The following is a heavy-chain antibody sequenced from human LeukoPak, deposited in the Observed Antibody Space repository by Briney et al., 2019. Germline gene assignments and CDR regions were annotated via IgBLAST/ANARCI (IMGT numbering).Heavy chain of an antibody. CDR3: ARGCSSTSCDPYYYYAMDV. Sequence: WETLSLTCTVSGGSISSYYWNWFRQPPGKALEWIGYIYYSGSTNYNPSLKSRVTISVDTSKNQFSLKLSSVTAADAAVYYCARGCSSTSCDPYYYYAMDVWGQGTTVTVSS. CDR2: IYYSGST. CDR1: GGSISSYY. D-gene: IGHD2-2*01. J-gene: IGHJ6*02. V-gene: IGHV4-59*01.